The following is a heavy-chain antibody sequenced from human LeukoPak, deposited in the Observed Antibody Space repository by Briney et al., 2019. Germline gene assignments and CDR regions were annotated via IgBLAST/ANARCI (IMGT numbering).Heavy chain of an antibody. Sequence: GGSLRLSCAASGFTFNNAWMSWVRQAPGKGLEWVAFIWYDASNKYYADSVKGRFTISRDNSKNALSLQMSGLRPDDTAVYYCAKAYSYGFDYWGQGTLVTVSS. V-gene: IGHV3-30*02. CDR3: AKAYSYGFDY. D-gene: IGHD5-18*01. CDR1: GFTFNNAW. CDR2: IWYDASNK. J-gene: IGHJ4*02.